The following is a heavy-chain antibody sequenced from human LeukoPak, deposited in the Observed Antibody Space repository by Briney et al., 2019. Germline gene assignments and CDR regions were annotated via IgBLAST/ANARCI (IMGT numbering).Heavy chain of an antibody. D-gene: IGHD7-27*01. J-gene: IGHJ4*02. CDR1: GGSISSYY. CDR3: AREIRLGYFDY. Sequence: PSETLSLTCTVSGGSISSYYWSWIRQPPGKGLEWIGYIYYSGSTNYNPSLKSRVTISVDTSKNQFSLKLSSVTAADTAVYYCAREIRLGYFDYWGQGTLVTVSS. V-gene: IGHV4-59*01. CDR2: IYYSGST.